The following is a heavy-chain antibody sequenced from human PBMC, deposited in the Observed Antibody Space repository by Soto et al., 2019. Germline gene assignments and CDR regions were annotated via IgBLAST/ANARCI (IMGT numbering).Heavy chain of an antibody. Sequence: SETLSLTCTVSGGSISIYYWSWIRHPPGKGLEWIGYIYYSGSTNYNPSLKSRVTISVDTSKNQFSLKLSSVTAADTAVYYCARTSLRAGSSSVDYWGQGTLVTVSS. CDR3: ARTSLRAGSSSVDY. CDR2: IYYSGST. V-gene: IGHV4-59*01. J-gene: IGHJ4*02. D-gene: IGHD6-6*01. CDR1: GGSISIYY.